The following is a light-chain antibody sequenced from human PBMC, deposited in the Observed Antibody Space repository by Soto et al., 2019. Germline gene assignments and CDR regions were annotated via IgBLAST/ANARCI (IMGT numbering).Light chain of an antibody. CDR3: QQDGSSAWT. J-gene: IGKJ1*01. CDR2: GAS. CDR1: QSVSSSY. V-gene: IGKV3-20*01. Sequence: EIVLTQSPGTLSLSPGERATLSCRASQSVSSSYLARYQQKPGQAPRLLIYGASSRATGIPDRFSGSGSGTDFTLTISRLELVDFAVYYCQQDGSSAWTVRQGTKVEI.